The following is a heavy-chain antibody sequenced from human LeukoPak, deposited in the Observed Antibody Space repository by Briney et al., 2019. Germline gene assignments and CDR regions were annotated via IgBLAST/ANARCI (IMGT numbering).Heavy chain of an antibody. CDR3: ARDPRSGIAAAGTAFDY. J-gene: IGHJ4*02. V-gene: IGHV1-18*01. Sequence: ASVKVSCKASGYTFTSYGISWVRQAPGQGLEWIGWISAYNGNTNYAQKLHGRVTMTTDTSTSTAYMELRSLRSDDTAVYYCARDPRSGIAAAGTAFDYWGQGTLVTVSS. CDR1: GYTFTSYG. CDR2: ISAYNGNT. D-gene: IGHD6-13*01.